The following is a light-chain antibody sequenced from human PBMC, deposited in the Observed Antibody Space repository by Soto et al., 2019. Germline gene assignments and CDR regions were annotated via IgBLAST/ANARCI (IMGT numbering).Light chain of an antibody. CDR1: QNIGGW. Sequence: DIQMTQSPSTLSASVGDRVSITCRASQNIGGWLAWYQQKPGKAPRLLIYDASSLPSGVPSRFSGSGSGTEFTLTISSLQPDDFATYYCQQHKSFAFASGVGTKVDIK. V-gene: IGKV1-5*01. CDR2: DAS. CDR3: QQHKSFAFA. J-gene: IGKJ4*01.